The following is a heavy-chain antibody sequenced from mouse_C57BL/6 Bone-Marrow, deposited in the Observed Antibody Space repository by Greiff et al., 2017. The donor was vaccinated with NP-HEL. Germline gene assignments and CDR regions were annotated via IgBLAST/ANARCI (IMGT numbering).Heavy chain of an antibody. CDR2: ISDGGSYT. V-gene: IGHV5-4*03. CDR1: GFTFSSYA. D-gene: IGHD1-1*01. J-gene: IGHJ4*01. Sequence: VKLVESGGGLVKPGGSLKLSCAASGFTFSSYAMSWVRQTPEKRLEWVATISDGGSYTYYPDNVKGRFTISRDNAKNNLYLQMSHLKSEDTAMYYCARDYYGSRGYAMDYWGQGTSVTVSS. CDR3: ARDYYGSRGYAMDY.